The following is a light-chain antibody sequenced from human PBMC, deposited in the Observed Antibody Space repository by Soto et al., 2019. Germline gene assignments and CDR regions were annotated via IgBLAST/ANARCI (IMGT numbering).Light chain of an antibody. CDR2: LGS. CDR1: QSLLHSNGYNY. J-gene: IGKJ1*01. V-gene: IGKV2-28*01. CDR3: MQALQTPPT. Sequence: IVMTQSPLSLPVTPGEPASISCRSSQSLLHSNGYNYLDWYLQKPGQSPQLLIYLGSNRASGVPDRFSGSGSGTDLTLRISRVEAEDVGVYYCMQALQTPPTFGQGTKVEIK.